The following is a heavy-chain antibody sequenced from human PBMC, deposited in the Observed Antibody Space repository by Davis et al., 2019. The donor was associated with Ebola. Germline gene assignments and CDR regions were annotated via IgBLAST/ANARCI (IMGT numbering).Heavy chain of an antibody. CDR1: GGSVSSGSYY. CDR3: ARGLYSSGYLFYFDN. Sequence: MPSETLSLTCTVSGGSVSSGSYYWSWIRQPPGKGLEWIGYIYHSGSTYFAPSLKSRVTISVDTSKNHFSLRLSSVTAADTALYFCARGLYSSGYLFYFDNWGQGTLVAVSP. J-gene: IGHJ4*02. CDR2: IYHSGST. D-gene: IGHD5-18*01. V-gene: IGHV4-39*02.